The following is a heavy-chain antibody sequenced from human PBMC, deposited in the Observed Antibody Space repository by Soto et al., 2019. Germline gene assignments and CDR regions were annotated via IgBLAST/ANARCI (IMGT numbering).Heavy chain of an antibody. J-gene: IGHJ4*02. Sequence: SETLSLTCTVSGCSISSYYWSWIRQPPGKGLEWIGYIYYSGSTNYNPSLKSRVTISVDTSKKQFSLKLSSVTAADTAVYYCARLYSGYDPAPYYFDYWGQGTLVTVSS. D-gene: IGHD5-12*01. CDR1: GCSISSYY. CDR3: ARLYSGYDPAPYYFDY. CDR2: IYYSGST. V-gene: IGHV4-59*01.